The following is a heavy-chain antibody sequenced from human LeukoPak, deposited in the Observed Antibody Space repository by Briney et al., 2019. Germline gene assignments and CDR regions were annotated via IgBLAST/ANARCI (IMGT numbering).Heavy chain of an antibody. D-gene: IGHD3-22*01. V-gene: IGHV3-11*01. J-gene: IGHJ4*02. CDR3: ARDHANSGYYESLDY. Sequence: GGSLRLSCAASGFTFSDYFMSWIRQAPGKGLEWVSYISSSGSFTHYADSVKGRFTISRDNAMNSLYLQMNSLRAEDTAMYYCARDHANSGYYESLDYWGQGTLVTVSS. CDR1: GFTFSDYF. CDR2: ISSSGSFT.